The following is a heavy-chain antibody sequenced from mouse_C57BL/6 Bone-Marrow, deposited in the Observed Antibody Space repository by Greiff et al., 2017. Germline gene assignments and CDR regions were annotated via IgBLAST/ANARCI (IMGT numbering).Heavy chain of an antibody. CDR1: GFNIKDDY. V-gene: IGHV14-4*01. J-gene: IGHJ3*01. Sequence: VQLKESGAELVRPGASVKLSCTASGFNIKDDYMHWVKQRPEQGLEWIGWIDPENGDTEYASKFQGKATITADTSSNTAYLQLSSLTSEDTAVYYCLYDGDLPLAYWGQGTLVTVSA. D-gene: IGHD2-3*01. CDR3: LYDGDLPLAY. CDR2: IDPENGDT.